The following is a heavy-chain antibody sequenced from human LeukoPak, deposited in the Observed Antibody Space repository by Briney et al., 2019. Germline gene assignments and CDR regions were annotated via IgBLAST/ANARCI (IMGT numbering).Heavy chain of an antibody. CDR2: IYYSGST. CDR3: ARVVSGDYDSSGYYLPT. D-gene: IGHD3-22*01. J-gene: IGHJ3*01. CDR1: GGSISSGDYY. V-gene: IGHV4-30-4*01. Sequence: SETLSLTCTVSGGSISSGDYYWSWIRQPPGKGLEWIGYIYYSGSTYYNPSLKSRVTISVDTSKNQFSLKLSSVTAADTAVYYCARVVSGDYDSSGYYLPTWGQGTMVTVSS.